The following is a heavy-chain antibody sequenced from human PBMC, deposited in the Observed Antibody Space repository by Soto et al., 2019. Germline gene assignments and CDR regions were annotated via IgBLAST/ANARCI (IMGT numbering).Heavy chain of an antibody. D-gene: IGHD4-17*01. CDR2: IYYSGST. Sequence: PSETLSLTCTVSGGSISSYYWSWIRQPPGKGLEWIGYIYYSGSTNYNPSLKSRVTISVDTSKNQFSLKLSSVTAADTAVYYCARLYGDYGFYDYWGRGTLVTVSS. J-gene: IGHJ4*02. CDR1: GGSISSYY. V-gene: IGHV4-59*01. CDR3: ARLYGDYGFYDY.